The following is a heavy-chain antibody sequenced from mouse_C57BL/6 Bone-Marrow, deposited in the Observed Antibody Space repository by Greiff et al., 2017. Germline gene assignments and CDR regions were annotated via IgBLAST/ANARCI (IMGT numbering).Heavy chain of an antibody. Sequence: VMLVESGPGILQPSQTLSLTCSFSGFSLSTFGMGVGWIRQPSGKGLDWLAHIWWDDDKYYNPALKSRLTISKDTSKNQVFLKIANVDTADTATYYCARMNYDGSGDDWGQGTTLTGSS. CDR2: IWWDDDK. V-gene: IGHV8-8*01. CDR1: GFSLSTFGMG. J-gene: IGHJ2*01. CDR3: ARMNYDGSGDD. D-gene: IGHD1-1*01.